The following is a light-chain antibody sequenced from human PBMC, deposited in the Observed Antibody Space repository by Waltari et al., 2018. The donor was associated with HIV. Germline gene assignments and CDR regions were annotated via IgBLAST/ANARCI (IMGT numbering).Light chain of an antibody. J-gene: IGLJ3*02. CDR1: SSNIGSNT. Sequence: QSVLTQPPSASGTPGQRVTLSCSGRSSNIGSNTVNWYQLLPETAPKLLIYSNNQRPSGVPDRFSGSKSGPSASLAISGLQSEDEADYYCATWDDSLNAWVFGGGTKLTVL. CDR2: SNN. CDR3: ATWDDSLNAWV. V-gene: IGLV1-44*01.